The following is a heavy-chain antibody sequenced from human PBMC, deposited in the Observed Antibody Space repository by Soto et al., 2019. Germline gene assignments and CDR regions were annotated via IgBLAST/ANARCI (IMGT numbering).Heavy chain of an antibody. D-gene: IGHD6-25*01. J-gene: IGHJ6*02. CDR2: ISTYNGNT. CDR1: GYTFTSYG. V-gene: IGHV1-18*04. CDR3: ARSGSRAAYYYHGLDV. Sequence: QVQLVQSGAEVKKPGASVKVSCKASGYTFTSYGFSWVRQAPGQGLEWMGWISTYNGNTNYAQKLQGRVTMTTDTSTNTAYMELRSLRSDDTAVYYCARSGSRAAYYYHGLDVWGQGTTVTVSS.